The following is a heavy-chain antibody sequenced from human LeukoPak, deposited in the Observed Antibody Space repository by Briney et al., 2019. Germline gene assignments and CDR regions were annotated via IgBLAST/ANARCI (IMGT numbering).Heavy chain of an antibody. D-gene: IGHD6-19*01. CDR1: GFTFSSYG. Sequence: PGGSLRLSCAASGFTFSSYGMHWVRQAPGKGLEWVAFIRYDGSHKYYADSVKGRFTISRDNSKNTLYLQMNSLRAEDTAVYYCAKDTGSGYSSGWYGGPFLGYIDVWGKGTTVTVSS. V-gene: IGHV3-30*02. CDR3: AKDTGSGYSSGWYGGPFLGYIDV. J-gene: IGHJ6*03. CDR2: IRYDGSHK.